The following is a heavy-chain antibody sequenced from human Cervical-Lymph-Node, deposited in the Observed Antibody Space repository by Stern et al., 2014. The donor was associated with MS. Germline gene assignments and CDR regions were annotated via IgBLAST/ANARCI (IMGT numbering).Heavy chain of an antibody. CDR2: IKSKTDGGTT. D-gene: IGHD2-15*01. CDR1: GFSFNNAW. Sequence: EVQLVESGGGLAKPGGSLRVSCAASGFSFNNAWMSWVRQAPGKGLEWVGHIKSKTDGGTTDYAAPVKGRFSISRDDSKNTLFLQMTSLKTEDTAIYYCATDLGDNLAGDYWGQGTLVTVSS. CDR3: ATDLGDNLAGDY. V-gene: IGHV3-15*01. J-gene: IGHJ4*02.